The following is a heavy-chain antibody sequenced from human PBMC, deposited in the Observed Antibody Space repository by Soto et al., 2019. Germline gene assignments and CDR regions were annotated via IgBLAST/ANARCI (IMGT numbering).Heavy chain of an antibody. J-gene: IGHJ4*02. CDR3: ATLGYYDILTGYWVTPGKYYFDY. D-gene: IGHD3-9*01. Sequence: ASVKVSCKVSGYTLTEVSMHWVRQAPGKGLEWMGGFDPEDGETIYAQKFQGRVTMTEDTSTDTAYMDLSSLRSEDTAVYYCATLGYYDILTGYWVTPGKYYFDYWGQGTLVTV. CDR2: FDPEDGET. CDR1: GYTLTEVS. V-gene: IGHV1-24*01.